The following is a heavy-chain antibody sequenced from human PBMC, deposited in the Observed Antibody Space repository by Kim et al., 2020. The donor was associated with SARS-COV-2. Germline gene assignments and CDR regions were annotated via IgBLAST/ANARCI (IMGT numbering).Heavy chain of an antibody. CDR1: GFTFSDYY. D-gene: IGHD3-10*01. CDR3: RRFPFGDLSAYHFAL. J-gene: IGHJ1*01. CDR2: ISSSGSYE. V-gene: IGHV3-11*03. Sequence: GGSLRLSCAASGFTFSDYYMTWVRQAPGKGLEWVSYISSSGSYENYAASVKGLFTISSDNAKTSLYLKMSSLRAEATAHYYSRRFPFGDLSAYHFALWG.